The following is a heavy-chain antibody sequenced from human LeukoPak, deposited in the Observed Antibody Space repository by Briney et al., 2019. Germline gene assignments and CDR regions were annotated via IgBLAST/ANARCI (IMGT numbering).Heavy chain of an antibody. Sequence: PGGSLRLSCAASGFTFSSYEMNWVRQAPGKGLEWVSYISSSGSTIYYADSVKGRFTISRDNAKNSLYLQMNSLRAEDTAVYYCARYRGGYCGGDCAYWLGYFDYWGQGTLVTVSS. CDR1: GFTFSSYE. CDR3: ARYRGGYCGGDCAYWLGYFDY. V-gene: IGHV3-48*03. D-gene: IGHD2-21*02. J-gene: IGHJ4*02. CDR2: ISSSGSTI.